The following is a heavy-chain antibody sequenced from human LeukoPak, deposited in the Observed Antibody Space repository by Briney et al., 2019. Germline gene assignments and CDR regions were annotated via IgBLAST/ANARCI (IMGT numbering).Heavy chain of an antibody. V-gene: IGHV1-18*04. CDR3: ARVGSDSSSWFTYFDY. J-gene: IGHJ4*02. CDR1: GYTFTSYG. CDR2: ISAYNGNT. Sequence: ASVKVSCKASGYTFTSYGISWVRQAPGQGLEWMGWISAYNGNTNYAQKLQGRVTMTRNTSISTAYMELSSLRSEDTAVYYCARVGSDSSSWFTYFDYWGQGTLVTVSS. D-gene: IGHD6-13*01.